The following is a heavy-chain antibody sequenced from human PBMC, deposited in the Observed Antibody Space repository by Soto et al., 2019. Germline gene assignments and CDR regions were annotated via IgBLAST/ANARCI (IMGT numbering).Heavy chain of an antibody. CDR3: ARLERGDY. V-gene: IGHV3-23*01. Sequence: GGSLRLACAASGFTFSTYVMIWVRQAPGKGLEWVSAIGVSGVGAHYPDSVKGRFTVSRDNSKNTLYLQLNSLRAEDTAVYYCARLERGDYWGQGTLVTVSS. CDR2: IGVSGVGA. CDR1: GFTFSTYV. D-gene: IGHD1-1*01. J-gene: IGHJ4*02.